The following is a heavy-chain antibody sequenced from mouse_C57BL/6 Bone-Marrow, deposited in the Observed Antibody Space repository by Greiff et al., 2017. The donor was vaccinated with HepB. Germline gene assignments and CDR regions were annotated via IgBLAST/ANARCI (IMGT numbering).Heavy chain of an antibody. D-gene: IGHD4-1*01. CDR3: ARNRELGRNWYFDV. CDR2: IWTGGGT. CDR1: GFSLTSYA. J-gene: IGHJ1*03. Sequence: VQLQQSGPGLVAPSQSLSITCTVSGFSLTSYAISWVRQPPGKGLEWLGVIWTGGGTNYNSALKSRLSISKDNSKSQVFLKMNSLQTDDTARYYCARNRELGRNWYFDVWGTGTTVTVSS. V-gene: IGHV2-9-1*01.